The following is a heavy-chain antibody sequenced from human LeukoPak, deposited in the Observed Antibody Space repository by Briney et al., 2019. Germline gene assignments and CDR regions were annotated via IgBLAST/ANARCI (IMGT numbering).Heavy chain of an antibody. Sequence: GASVKVSCKASGYTFTGYYMHWVRQAPGQGLEWMGWIKPNSGGTNYAQKFQGRVTMTRDTSISTAYMELSRLRSDDTAVYYCARGSRGYSYGYGLHYFDYWGQGTLVTVSS. CDR2: IKPNSGGT. J-gene: IGHJ4*02. D-gene: IGHD5-18*01. V-gene: IGHV1-2*02. CDR3: ARGSRGYSYGYGLHYFDY. CDR1: GYTFTGYY.